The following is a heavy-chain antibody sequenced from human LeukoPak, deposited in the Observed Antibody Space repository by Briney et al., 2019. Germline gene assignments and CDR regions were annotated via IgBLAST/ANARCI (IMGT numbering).Heavy chain of an antibody. CDR3: ARASPPTYYYGSGSYYPDY. V-gene: IGHV4-39*07. J-gene: IGHJ4*02. D-gene: IGHD3-10*01. CDR2: IYYSGST. Sequence: SETLSLTCTVSGGSISSSSYYWGWIRQPPGKGLEWIGSIYYSGSTYYNPFLKSRVSISVDTSKNQFSLKLSSVTAADTAVYYCARASPPTYYYGSGSYYPDYWGQGTLVTVSS. CDR1: GGSISSSSYY.